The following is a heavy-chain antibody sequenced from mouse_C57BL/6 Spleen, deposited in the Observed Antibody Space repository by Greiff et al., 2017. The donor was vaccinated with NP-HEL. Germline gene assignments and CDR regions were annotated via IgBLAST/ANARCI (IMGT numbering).Heavy chain of an antibody. CDR3: AREFTTVVVDY. J-gene: IGHJ2*01. D-gene: IGHD1-1*01. CDR1: GYTFTSYW. V-gene: IGHV1-52*01. CDR2: IDPSDSET. Sequence: QVQLQQPGAELVRPGSSVKLSCKASGYTFTSYWMHWVKQRPIQGLEWIGNIDPSDSETHYNQKFKDKATLTVDKSSSTAYMQLSSLTSEDSAVYYCAREFTTVVVDYWGQGTTLTVSS.